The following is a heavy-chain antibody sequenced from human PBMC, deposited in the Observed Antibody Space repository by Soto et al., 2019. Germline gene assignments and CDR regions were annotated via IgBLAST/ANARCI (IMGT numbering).Heavy chain of an antibody. Sequence: PGGSLRLSCAASGFTFSSYAMSWVRQAPGKGLEWVSALSGSGGNTYYADSVKGRFTISRDNSKNTLYLQMNSLRAEDTAVYYCAKDKGAYSSGWPYDAFDIWGQGTMVTVSS. V-gene: IGHV3-23*01. D-gene: IGHD6-19*01. CDR2: LSGSGGNT. CDR1: GFTFSSYA. CDR3: AKDKGAYSSGWPYDAFDI. J-gene: IGHJ3*02.